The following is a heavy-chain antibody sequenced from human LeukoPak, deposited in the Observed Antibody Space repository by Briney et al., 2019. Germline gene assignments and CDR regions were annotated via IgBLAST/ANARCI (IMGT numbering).Heavy chain of an antibody. D-gene: IGHD3-10*01. Sequence: PGGSLRLSCAASGFTFTSYGMSWVRQAPGKGLEWVSTISASGGSTYYADSVKGRFTISRDNSKNTLYLQMNSLRADDTAVYYCARDAPKTKEEWFGELNNWFDPWGQGTLVTVSS. J-gene: IGHJ5*02. CDR1: GFTFTSYG. CDR2: ISASGGST. V-gene: IGHV3-23*01. CDR3: ARDAPKTKEEWFGELNNWFDP.